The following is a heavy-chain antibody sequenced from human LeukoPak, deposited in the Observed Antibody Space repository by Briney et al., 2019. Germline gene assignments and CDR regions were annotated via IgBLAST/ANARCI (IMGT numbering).Heavy chain of an antibody. Sequence: SVKVSCKASGGTFSSYAITWVRQAPGQGLEWMGRIIPVLNITTYAQKFQGRVTITADTSTSTVYMELSSLRSEETAVYYCAKDQGLTAPPPYGLDVWGQGTTVIVTS. D-gene: IGHD5-18*01. V-gene: IGHV1-69*04. J-gene: IGHJ6*02. CDR1: GGTFSSYA. CDR2: IIPVLNIT. CDR3: AKDQGLTAPPPYGLDV.